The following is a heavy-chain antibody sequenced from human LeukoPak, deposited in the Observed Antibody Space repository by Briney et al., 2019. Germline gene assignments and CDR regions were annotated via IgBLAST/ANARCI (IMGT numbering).Heavy chain of an antibody. V-gene: IGHV4-34*01. D-gene: IGHD3-22*01. CDR3: ARSYDSSGYWAY. CDR2: INHSGST. J-gene: IGHJ4*02. CDR1: GGSISSYY. Sequence: PSETLSLTCTVSGGSISSYYWSWIRQPPGKGLEWIGEINHSGSTNYNPSLKSRVTISVDTSKNQFSLKLSSVTAADTAVYYCARSYDSSGYWAYWGQGTLVTVSS.